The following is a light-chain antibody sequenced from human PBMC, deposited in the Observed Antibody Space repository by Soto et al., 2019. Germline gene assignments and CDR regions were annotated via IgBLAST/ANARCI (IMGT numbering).Light chain of an antibody. CDR2: GAS. CDR3: QHYGRSPLT. CDR1: QSVSSNS. V-gene: IGKV3-20*01. Sequence: EIVLMQSPGTLSLSPGERATLSCRASQSVSSNSLAWYQQKPGQAPRLLIYGASSRATGIPDRFSGSGSETDFTLTISRLEPEDFAVYYCQHYGRSPLTFGGGTKVEIK. J-gene: IGKJ4*01.